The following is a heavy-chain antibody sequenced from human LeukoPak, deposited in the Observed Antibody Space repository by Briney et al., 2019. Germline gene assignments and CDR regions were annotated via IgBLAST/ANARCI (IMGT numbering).Heavy chain of an antibody. CDR2: ISSSGSTI. Sequence: GGSLRLSCAASGFTFSSYEMNWVRQAPGKGLDWVSYISSSGSTIYYADSVKGRFTISRDNAKNSLYLQMNSLRAEDTAVYYCARVRRDGYNSLYWGQGTLVTVSS. CDR3: ARVRRDGYNSLY. D-gene: IGHD5-24*01. V-gene: IGHV3-48*03. J-gene: IGHJ4*02. CDR1: GFTFSSYE.